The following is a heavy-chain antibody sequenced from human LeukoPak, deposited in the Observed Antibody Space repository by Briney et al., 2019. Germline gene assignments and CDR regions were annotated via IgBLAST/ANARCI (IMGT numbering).Heavy chain of an antibody. J-gene: IGHJ4*02. D-gene: IGHD3-22*01. CDR2: ISAYNGNT. CDR3: ARRIYDSSVFYFDY. V-gene: IGHV1-18*01. CDR1: GYTFTSYY. Sequence: GASVKVSCKASGYTFTSYYISWVRQAPGQGLEWMGWISAYNGNTNYAHKLQGRVTMTTDTSTSTAYMELRGLRSDDTAVYYCARRIYDSSVFYFDYWGQGTLVTVSS.